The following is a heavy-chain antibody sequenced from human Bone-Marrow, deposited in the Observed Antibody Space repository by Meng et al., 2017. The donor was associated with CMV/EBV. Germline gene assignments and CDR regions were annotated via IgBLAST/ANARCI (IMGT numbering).Heavy chain of an antibody. J-gene: IGHJ5*02. V-gene: IGHV3-48*04. CDR1: GFTFSSYS. CDR2: ISSSSSTI. D-gene: IGHD6-13*01. Sequence: GESLKISCAASGFTFSSYSMNWVRQAPGKGLEWVSYISSSSSTIYYADSVKGRFTISRDNAKNSLYLQMNSLRAEDTAVYYCARDYGAAGPWGQRTLVTVSS. CDR3: ARDYGAAGP.